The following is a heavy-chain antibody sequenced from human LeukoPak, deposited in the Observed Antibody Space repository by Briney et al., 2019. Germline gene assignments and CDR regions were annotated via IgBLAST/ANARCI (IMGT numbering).Heavy chain of an antibody. CDR3: AREGDVVADVNWFDP. D-gene: IGHD2-2*01. J-gene: IGHJ5*02. V-gene: IGHV1-2*02. CDR2: INTNSGGT. CDR1: EYTFTSYD. Sequence: SVKVSCKASEYTFTSYDINWVRQATGQGPEWMGWINTNSGGTNYAQKFQGRVTLTRDTSISTAYMELSRLRSDDTAVYYCAREGDVVADVNWFDPWGQGTLVTVSS.